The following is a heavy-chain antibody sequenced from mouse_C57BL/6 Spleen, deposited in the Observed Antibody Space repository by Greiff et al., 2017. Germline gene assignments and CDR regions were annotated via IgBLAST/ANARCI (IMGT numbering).Heavy chain of an antibody. Sequence: EVQRVESGGGLVKPGGSLKLSCAASGFTFSDYGMHWVRQAPEKGLEWVAYISSGSSTIYYADTVKGRFTISRDNAKNTLFLQMTSLRSEDTAMYYCARDSNYLAWFAYWGQGTLVTVSA. CDR1: GFTFSDYG. CDR3: ARDSNYLAWFAY. J-gene: IGHJ3*01. V-gene: IGHV5-17*01. CDR2: ISSGSSTI. D-gene: IGHD2-5*01.